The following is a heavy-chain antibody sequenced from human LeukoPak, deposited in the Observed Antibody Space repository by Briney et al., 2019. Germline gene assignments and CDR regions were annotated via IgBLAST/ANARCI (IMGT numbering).Heavy chain of an antibody. J-gene: IGHJ4*02. Sequence: ASVKVSCKASGYTFTGYGISWVRQAPGQGLEWMGWISAYNGNTNYAQKLQGRVTMTTDTSTSTAYMELRSLRSDDTAVYYCARVELLMVYALSGYWGQGTLVTVSS. V-gene: IGHV1-18*01. CDR1: GYTFTGYG. CDR2: ISAYNGNT. D-gene: IGHD2-8*01. CDR3: ARVELLMVYALSGY.